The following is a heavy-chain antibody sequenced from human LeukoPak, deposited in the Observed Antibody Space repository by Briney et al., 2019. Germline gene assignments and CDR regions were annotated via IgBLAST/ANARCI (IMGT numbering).Heavy chain of an antibody. V-gene: IGHV4-4*09. CDR3: ARRYGQQLPPGY. CDR2: IYASGST. D-gene: IGHD6-13*01. CDR1: GASISSNY. J-gene: IGHJ4*02. Sequence: SETLSLTCTVSGASISSNYWSWIRQSPGRGLEWIGYIYASGSTNYNPSLKSRVTISVDTSKNQFSLKLSSVTAADTAVYYCARRYGQQLPPGYWGQGTLVTVSS.